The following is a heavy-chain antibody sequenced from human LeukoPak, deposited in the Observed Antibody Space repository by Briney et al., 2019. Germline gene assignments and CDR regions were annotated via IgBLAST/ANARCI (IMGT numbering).Heavy chain of an antibody. CDR1: GYTFTGYY. D-gene: IGHD6-19*01. J-gene: IGHJ4*02. CDR3: ARVVSGWYFHY. CDR2: INPNSGGT. Sequence: ASVKVSCKASGYTFTGYYLHWVRQAPGQGLGWMGWINPNSGGTNYAQKFQGRVTMTRATSITTAYMELSRLRSDDTAVYYCARVVSGWYFHYWGQGTLVTVSS. V-gene: IGHV1-2*02.